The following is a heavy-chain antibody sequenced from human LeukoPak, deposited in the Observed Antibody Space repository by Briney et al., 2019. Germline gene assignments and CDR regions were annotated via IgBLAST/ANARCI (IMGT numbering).Heavy chain of an antibody. V-gene: IGHV1-18*04. Sequence: ASVKVSCKASGYTFTSYGISWVRQAPGQGLEWMGWISAYNGNTNYAQKLQGRVTMTTDTSTSTAYMELRSLRSDDTAVYYCARVKYFSSTSCYAGFYYGMDVWGKGTTVTVSS. D-gene: IGHD2-2*01. CDR2: ISAYNGNT. CDR3: ARVKYFSSTSCYAGFYYGMDV. CDR1: GYTFTSYG. J-gene: IGHJ6*04.